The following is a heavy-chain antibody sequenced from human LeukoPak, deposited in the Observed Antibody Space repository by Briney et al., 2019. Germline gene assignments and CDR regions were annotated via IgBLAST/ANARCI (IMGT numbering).Heavy chain of an antibody. CDR3: TRGQDLHDYGDHGCFDP. CDR1: VFPFSSSD. D-gene: IGHD4/OR15-4a*01. CDR2: IRSSGDLM. Sequence: PGGSLRLSCSAASVFPFSSSDMNWVRQAPGKGLEWISYIRSSGDLMYYAESVKGRFSISRDNAKNSLFLQMNSLRVEDTAIYYCTRGQDLHDYGDHGCFDPWGQGTLVTVSS. J-gene: IGHJ5*02. V-gene: IGHV3-48*03.